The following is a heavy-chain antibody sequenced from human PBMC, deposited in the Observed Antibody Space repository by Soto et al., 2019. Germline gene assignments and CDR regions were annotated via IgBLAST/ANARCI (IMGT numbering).Heavy chain of an antibody. CDR1: GYTFTGYY. CDR2: INPNSGGT. D-gene: IGHD3-10*01. V-gene: IGHV1-2*02. Sequence: ASVKVSCKASGYTFTGYYMHWVRQAPGQGLEWMGWINPNSGGTNYAQKFQGRVTMTRDTSISTAYMELSRLRSDDTAVYYCARDGEEDGKGDYYYGMDVWGQGTTVTVSS. J-gene: IGHJ6*02. CDR3: ARDGEEDGKGDYYYGMDV.